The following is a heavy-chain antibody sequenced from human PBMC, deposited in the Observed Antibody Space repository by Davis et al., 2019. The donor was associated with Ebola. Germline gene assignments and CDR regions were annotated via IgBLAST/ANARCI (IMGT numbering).Heavy chain of an antibody. V-gene: IGHV3-74*01. CDR2: INSDGTTT. D-gene: IGHD5-12*01. CDR1: GFIFNYYY. J-gene: IGHJ6*04. Sequence: SLNLSCEASGFIFNYYYIHWVRQAPGEGLVLVARINSDGTTTRYAYAVKGRFTISRDNTKNTLYLQRNSLRVEDTAVYYWASNVGAATGYYYNYGFDVWGRGTTVTVSS. CDR3: ASNVGAATGYYYNYGFDV.